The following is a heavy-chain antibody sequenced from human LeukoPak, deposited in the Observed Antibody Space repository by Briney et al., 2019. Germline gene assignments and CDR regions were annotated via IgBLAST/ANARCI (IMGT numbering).Heavy chain of an antibody. Sequence: GSVKVSCKAAGYNFPAYFMHWVRQAPGQGLEWMGRINPNGGDTNYAQKFQGRVTMASDTSISTAYMELNSLMSDDTAVYYCVRVGFTTSWSNFDYWGQGTLVTVSS. V-gene: IGHV1-2*06. J-gene: IGHJ4*02. CDR2: INPNGGDT. CDR3: VRVGFTTSWSNFDY. D-gene: IGHD2-2*01. CDR1: GYNFPAYF.